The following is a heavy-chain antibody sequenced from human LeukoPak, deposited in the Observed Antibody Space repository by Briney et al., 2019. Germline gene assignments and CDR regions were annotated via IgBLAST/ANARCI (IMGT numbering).Heavy chain of an antibody. CDR1: GGSFSGYY. CDR2: IYHSGST. Sequence: SETLSLTCAVYGGSFSGYYWSWIRQPPGKGLEWIGEIYHSGSTNYNPSLKSRVTISVDKSKNQFSLKLSSVTAADTAVYYCARDSRSLYYDFWSGSYDYWGQGTLVTVSS. CDR3: ARDSRSLYYDFWSGSYDY. V-gene: IGHV4-34*01. D-gene: IGHD3-3*01. J-gene: IGHJ4*02.